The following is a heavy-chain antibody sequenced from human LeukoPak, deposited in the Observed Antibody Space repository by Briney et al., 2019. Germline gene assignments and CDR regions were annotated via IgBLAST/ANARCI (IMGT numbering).Heavy chain of an antibody. CDR2: ISAYNGNT. D-gene: IGHD3-3*01. Sequence: GASVKVSCKASGYTFTSYGISWVRQAPGQGLEWMGWISAYNGNTNYAQKLQGRVTMTTDTSTSTAYMELRSLRSDDTAVYYCARGSSSRANYDFWSGYYDYYYYYYMDVWGKGTTVTVSS. CDR3: ARGSSSRANYDFWSGYYDYYYYYYMDV. V-gene: IGHV1-18*01. J-gene: IGHJ6*03. CDR1: GYTFTSYG.